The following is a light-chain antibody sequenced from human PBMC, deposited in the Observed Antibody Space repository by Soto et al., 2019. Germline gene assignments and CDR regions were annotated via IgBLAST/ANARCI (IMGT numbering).Light chain of an antibody. CDR3: QQSYNWPVT. Sequence: EIVLTQSPATLSLSPGERATLSCRASQSITNYLGWYQQKPGQAPRLLIYATSNRATGIPARFSGSGSGTDFTLTISSLEPEDFAVYYCQQSYNWPVTLGQGTRLESK. J-gene: IGKJ5*01. CDR2: ATS. CDR1: QSITNY. V-gene: IGKV3-11*01.